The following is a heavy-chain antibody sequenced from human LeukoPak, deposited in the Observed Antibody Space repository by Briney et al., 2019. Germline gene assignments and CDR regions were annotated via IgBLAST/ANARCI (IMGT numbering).Heavy chain of an antibody. Sequence: SETLSLTCTVSGGSITSYYWRCIRQPPGKGLVWIGYIYYSGPTHYNPSLRSRVTISVDTSKNQFSLKVNSVTAADTAVYYCVRSKSGTYGWFDPWGQGTLVTVSS. CDR3: VRSKSGTYGWFDP. V-gene: IGHV4-59*01. CDR2: IYYSGPT. D-gene: IGHD4-17*01. CDR1: GGSITSYY. J-gene: IGHJ5*02.